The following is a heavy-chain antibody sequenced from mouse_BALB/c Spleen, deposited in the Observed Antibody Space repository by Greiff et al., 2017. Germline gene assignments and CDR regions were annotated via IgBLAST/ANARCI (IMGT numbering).Heavy chain of an antibody. CDR1: GFTFSSYA. J-gene: IGHJ4*01. CDR3: AREYDYDDGYAMDY. V-gene: IGHV5-6-5*01. Sequence: EVMLVESGGGLVKPGGSLKLSCAASGFTFSSYAMSWVRQTPEKRLEWVASISSGGSTYYPDSVKGRFTISRDNARNILYLQMSSLRSEDTAMYYCAREYDYDDGYAMDYWGQGTSVTVSS. D-gene: IGHD2-4*01. CDR2: ISSGGST.